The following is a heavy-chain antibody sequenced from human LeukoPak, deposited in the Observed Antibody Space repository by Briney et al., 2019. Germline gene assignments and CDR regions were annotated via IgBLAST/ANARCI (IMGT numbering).Heavy chain of an antibody. D-gene: IGHD3-22*01. CDR3: ARTVDYYDSSGYYPGFDY. CDR1: GGSISSYY. CDR2: IHYSGST. V-gene: IGHV4-59*01. Sequence: SETLSLTCTVSGGSISSYYWSWIRQPPGKGLEWIGYIHYSGSTNYNPSLKSRVTISVDTSKNQFSLKLSSVTAADTAVYYCARTVDYYDSSGYYPGFDYWGQGTLVTVSS. J-gene: IGHJ4*02.